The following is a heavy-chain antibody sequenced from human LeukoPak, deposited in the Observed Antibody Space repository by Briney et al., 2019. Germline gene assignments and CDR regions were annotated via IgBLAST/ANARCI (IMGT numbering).Heavy chain of an antibody. V-gene: IGHV4-38-2*01. Sequence: SETLSLTCAVSSYSISSGYYWGWIRQPPGKGLEWIGSIYHSGSTYYNPSLKSRVTISVDTSKNQFSLKLTSVTAADTAVYFCARPSLGLPAAFFDYWGQGTLVTVSS. J-gene: IGHJ4*02. D-gene: IGHD2-2*01. CDR1: SYSISSGYY. CDR2: IYHSGST. CDR3: ARPSLGLPAAFFDY.